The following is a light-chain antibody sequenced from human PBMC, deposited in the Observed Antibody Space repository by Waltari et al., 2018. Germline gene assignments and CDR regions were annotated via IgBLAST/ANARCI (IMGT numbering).Light chain of an antibody. Sequence: QSVLTQPPSASGPPGQRVTISCSGSSSNIGSNYVYWYQQLPGTAPKLLIYTNSERPSGVPDRCSGSKSGNSASLAISGLRSEDEGDYFCAAWDDRLTVVVFGGGTKLTVL. CDR2: TNS. V-gene: IGLV1-47*01. J-gene: IGLJ2*01. CDR1: SSNIGSNY. CDR3: AAWDDRLTVVV.